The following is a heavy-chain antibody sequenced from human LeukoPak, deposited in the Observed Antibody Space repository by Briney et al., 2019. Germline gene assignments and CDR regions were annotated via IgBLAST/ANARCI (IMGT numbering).Heavy chain of an antibody. D-gene: IGHD5-24*01. CDR2: IRGDGSEK. CDR3: ASDLSTDGYQVFDM. J-gene: IGHJ3*02. Sequence: GGSLRLSCAASGFTFTSYWMNWVRQAPGKGLEWVSNIRGDGSEKYYVGSVKGRFTISRDNAKNSLHLQMNSLRAEDTAGYYCASDLSTDGYQVFDMWGQGTMVTVSS. CDR1: GFTFTSYW. V-gene: IGHV3-7*01.